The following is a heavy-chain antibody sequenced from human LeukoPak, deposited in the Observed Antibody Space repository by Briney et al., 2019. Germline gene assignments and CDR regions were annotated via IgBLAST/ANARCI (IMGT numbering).Heavy chain of an antibody. CDR3: ARGPRITIFGVYGY. V-gene: IGHV1-46*01. J-gene: IGHJ4*02. D-gene: IGHD3-3*01. CDR2: INPSGGST. CDR1: GGTFSSYA. Sequence: ASVKVSCKASGGTFSSYAIYWVRQAPGQGLEWMGIINPSGGSTSYAQKFQGRVTMTRDTSTSTVYMELSSLRSEDTAVYYCARGPRITIFGVYGYWGQGTLVTVSS.